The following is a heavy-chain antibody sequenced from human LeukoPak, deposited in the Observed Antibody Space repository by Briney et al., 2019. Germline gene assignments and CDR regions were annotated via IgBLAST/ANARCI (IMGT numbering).Heavy chain of an antibody. CDR2: IYYSGST. CDR3: ASTMYCSSTSCLRFDY. V-gene: IGHV4-39*01. Sequence: SETLSLTCTVSGGSISSSSYYWGWIRQPPGKGLEWIGTIYYSGSTYYNPSLTSRVTISVDTSKNRFSLKVSSVTAADTAVYYCASTMYCSSTSCLRFDYWGQGTLVTVSS. CDR1: GGSISSSSYY. D-gene: IGHD2-2*01. J-gene: IGHJ4*02.